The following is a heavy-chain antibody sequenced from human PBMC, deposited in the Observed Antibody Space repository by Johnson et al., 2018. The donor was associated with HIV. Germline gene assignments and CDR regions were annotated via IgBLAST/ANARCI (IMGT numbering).Heavy chain of an antibody. D-gene: IGHD6-6*01. CDR2: IGTAGDT. CDR3: ATSGLTLGSSSSHAFDI. CDR1: GFTFSSYD. V-gene: IGHV3-13*01. Sequence: VQLVESGGGLVQPGGSLKLSCAASGFTFSSYDMHWVRQATGKGLEWVSAIGTAGDTYYPGSVKGRFTISRENAKNTLYLQMNSLRAEDTAMYYCATSGLTLGSSSSHAFDIWGQGTMVTVSS. J-gene: IGHJ3*02.